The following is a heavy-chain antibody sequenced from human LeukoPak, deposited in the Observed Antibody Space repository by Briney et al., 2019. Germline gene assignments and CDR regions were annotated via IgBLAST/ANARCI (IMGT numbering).Heavy chain of an antibody. CDR1: GFTFSSYS. V-gene: IGHV3-21*01. CDR2: ISSSSSYI. CDR3: ARGDSSGWYEGNFDY. Sequence: PGGSLRLSCAASGFTFSSYSMNWVRQARGKGVEWVSSISSSSSYIYYADSVKGRFTISRDNAKNSLYLQMNSLRAEDTAVYYCARGDSSGWYEGNFDYWGQGTLVTVSS. D-gene: IGHD6-19*01. J-gene: IGHJ4*02.